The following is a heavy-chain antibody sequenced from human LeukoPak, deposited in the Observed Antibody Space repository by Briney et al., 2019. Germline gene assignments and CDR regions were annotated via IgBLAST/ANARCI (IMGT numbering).Heavy chain of an antibody. D-gene: IGHD4-23*01. CDR1: GYRFTSYW. J-gene: IGHJ4*02. V-gene: IGHV5-51*01. Sequence: GESLKISCKGSGYRFTSYWIGWVRQMPGKGLEWMGIIYPGDSDTRYSPSFQGQVTISADKSISAAYLQWSSLKASGTAMYYCARHTNDYGGYGDYWGQGTLVTVSS. CDR2: IYPGDSDT. CDR3: ARHTNDYGGYGDY.